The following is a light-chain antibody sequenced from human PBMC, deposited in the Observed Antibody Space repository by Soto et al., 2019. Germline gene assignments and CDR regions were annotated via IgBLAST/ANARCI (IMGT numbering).Light chain of an antibody. CDR2: DVS. CDR1: SSDVGAYNY. CDR3: SSYTSPTPYV. Sequence: QSVLTQPASVSGSPGQSITISCTGTSSDVGAYNYDSWYQQYPGEAPKVIIYDVSHRPAGVSNRFSGSKSGNTASLTISGLQIQDEADYYCSSYTSPTPYVSRTGTKVPVL. J-gene: IGLJ1*01. V-gene: IGLV2-14*01.